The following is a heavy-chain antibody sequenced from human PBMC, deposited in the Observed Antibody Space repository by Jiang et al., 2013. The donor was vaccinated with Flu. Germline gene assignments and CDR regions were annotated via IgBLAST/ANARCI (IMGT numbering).Heavy chain of an antibody. D-gene: IGHD3-22*01. CDR3: ARDRRPLPHFNHYYHSTSNWFDP. V-gene: IGHV4-34*01. Sequence: GLEWIGEINHSGSTNYNPSLKSRVTISVDTSKNQFSLKLSSVTAADTAVYYCARDRRPLPHFNHYYHSTSNWFDPWGQGTLVTVSS. CDR2: INHSGST. J-gene: IGHJ5*02.